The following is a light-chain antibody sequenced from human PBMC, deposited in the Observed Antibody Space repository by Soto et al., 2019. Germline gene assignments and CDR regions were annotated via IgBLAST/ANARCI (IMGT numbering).Light chain of an antibody. CDR1: QSFSSSY. Sequence: EIVLTQSPGTLSLSPGERATLSCRASQSFSSSYLAWYQQKPGQAPRLLIYGASSRATGIPDRFSGSGSGTDFTLNISSLEPEDFAVYYCQHYGSALFTFGPGPKVDVK. CDR3: QHYGSALFT. J-gene: IGKJ3*01. V-gene: IGKV3-20*01. CDR2: GAS.